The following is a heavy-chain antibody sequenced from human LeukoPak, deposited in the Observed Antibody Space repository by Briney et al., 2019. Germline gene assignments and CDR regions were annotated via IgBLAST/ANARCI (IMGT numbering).Heavy chain of an antibody. CDR1: GGSISSYY. V-gene: IGHV4-59*01. CDR2: IYYSGST. Sequence: SSETLPLTCTVSGGSISSYYWSWIRQPPGKGLEWIGDIYYSGSTNYNPSLKSRVTISVDTSKNQFSLKLSSVTAADTAVYYCARRLYCSSTSCPPTAFDIWGQGTMVTVSS. CDR3: ARRLYCSSTSCPPTAFDI. J-gene: IGHJ3*02. D-gene: IGHD2-2*01.